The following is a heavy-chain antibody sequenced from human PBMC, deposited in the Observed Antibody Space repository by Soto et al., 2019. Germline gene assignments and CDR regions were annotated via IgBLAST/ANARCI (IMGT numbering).Heavy chain of an antibody. CDR2: IYSGGST. CDR1: GFTGSSNY. V-gene: IGHV3-53*01. Sequence: GGSLRLSCAASGFTGSSNYMSWVRQAPGKGLEWVSVIYSGGSTYYADSVKGRFTISRDNSKNTLYLQMNSLRAEDTAVYYCARVAAAGLYSWFDPWGQGTLVTVSS. D-gene: IGHD6-13*01. CDR3: ARVAAAGLYSWFDP. J-gene: IGHJ5*02.